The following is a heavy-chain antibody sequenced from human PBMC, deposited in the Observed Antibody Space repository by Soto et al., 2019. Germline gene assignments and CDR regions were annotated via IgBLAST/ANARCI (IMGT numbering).Heavy chain of an antibody. CDR3: ARDHPHSYGVYYFDY. V-gene: IGHV4-59*01. J-gene: IGHJ4*02. CDR2: IYSSGST. CDR1: GGSISNYY. D-gene: IGHD5-18*01. Sequence: SETLSLTCTVSGGSISNYYWSWIRQVPGKGLEWIGYIYSSGSTHYNPSLQSRVTIPADTSKNQVSLKVNSVTAADTAVYYCARDHPHSYGVYYFDYWGQGTPVTVSS.